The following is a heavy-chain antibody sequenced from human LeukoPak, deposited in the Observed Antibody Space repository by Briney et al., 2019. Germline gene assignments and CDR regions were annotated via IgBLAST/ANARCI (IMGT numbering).Heavy chain of an antibody. CDR1: GGTFSSYA. J-gene: IGHJ4*02. CDR2: IIPIFGTA. Sequence: GASVKVSCKASGGTFSSYAISWVRQAPGQGLEWMGGIIPIFGTANYAQKFQGRVTITADKSTSTAYMELSSLRAEDTAVYYCATNYDILTGYWNPDYYFDYWGQGTLVTVSS. V-gene: IGHV1-69*06. D-gene: IGHD3-9*01. CDR3: ATNYDILTGYWNPDYYFDY.